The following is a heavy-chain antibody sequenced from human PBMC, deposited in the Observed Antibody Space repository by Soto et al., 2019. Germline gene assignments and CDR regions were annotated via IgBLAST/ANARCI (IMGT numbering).Heavy chain of an antibody. V-gene: IGHV4-34*01. Sequence: PSETLSLTCTVYGGSFSGYYWTWIRQPPGTGLEWIGEIYHSGSTNYNPSLKSRVTISVDTSKNQFALKVSSVTAADTAVYYCARSNLSCPDYWGQGTLVTVSS. CDR3: ARSNLSCPDY. CDR1: GGSFSGYY. CDR2: IYHSGST. J-gene: IGHJ4*02.